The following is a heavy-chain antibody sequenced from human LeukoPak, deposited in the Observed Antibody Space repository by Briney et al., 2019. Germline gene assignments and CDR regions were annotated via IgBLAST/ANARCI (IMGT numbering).Heavy chain of an antibody. V-gene: IGHV3-74*01. CDR2: INPDGRRA. D-gene: IGHD2-2*01. J-gene: IGHJ6*03. Sequence: GGSLRLSCAASGFTFSNNWMHWLRQAPGKGLVWVSRINPDGRRADYATSVKGRFTISRDNARNTLYLQVSSLTAEDTALYYCVRDAEVVPSAMGVYYYYFMDVWGKGTTVTVSS. CDR1: GFTFSNNW. CDR3: VRDAEVVPSAMGVYYYYFMDV.